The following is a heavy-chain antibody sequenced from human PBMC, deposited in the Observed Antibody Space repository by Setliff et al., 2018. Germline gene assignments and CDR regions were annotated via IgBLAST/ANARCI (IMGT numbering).Heavy chain of an antibody. CDR2: IYIGGSA. CDR1: GGSISSYY. Sequence: SETLSLTCTVSGGSISSYYWSWIRQPAGKGLEWIGHIYIGGSANYNPSLKSRFTISRDNAKNSLYLQMNSLRVEDTALYYCARDGNNWNDLDYWGHGTLVTVSS. V-gene: IGHV4-4*07. D-gene: IGHD1-20*01. J-gene: IGHJ4*01. CDR3: ARDGNNWNDLDY.